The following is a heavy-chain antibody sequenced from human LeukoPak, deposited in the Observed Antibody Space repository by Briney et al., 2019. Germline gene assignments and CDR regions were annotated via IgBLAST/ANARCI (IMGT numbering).Heavy chain of an antibody. CDR3: ARYVDTTTGSDY. D-gene: IGHD5-18*01. Sequence: GASVKVSCKASGYTFTSYYMHWVRHAPGQGLEWMGIIDPSGGSTSYAQKFQGRVTMTRDTSTSTVYMELSSLRSEDTAVYYCARYVDTTTGSDYWGQGTLVTVSS. J-gene: IGHJ4*02. CDR2: IDPSGGST. CDR1: GYTFTSYY. V-gene: IGHV1-46*01.